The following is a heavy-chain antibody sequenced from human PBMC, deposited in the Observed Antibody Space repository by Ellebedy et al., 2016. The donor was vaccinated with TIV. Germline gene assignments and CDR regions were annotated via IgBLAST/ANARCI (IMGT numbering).Heavy chain of an antibody. Sequence: GGSLRLSXAASGFTFSSYAMSWVRQAPGKGLVWVSRIRGDGRDTNYADSVKGRFTISRDNAKNTLYLQMNSLRAEDTAVYYCAKDGYCSGGSCYLDAFDIWGQGTMVTVSS. CDR2: IRGDGRDT. CDR1: GFTFSSYA. CDR3: AKDGYCSGGSCYLDAFDI. D-gene: IGHD2-15*01. V-gene: IGHV3-23*01. J-gene: IGHJ3*02.